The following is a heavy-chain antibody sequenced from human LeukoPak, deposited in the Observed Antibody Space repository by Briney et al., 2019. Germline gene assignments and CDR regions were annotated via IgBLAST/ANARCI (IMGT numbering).Heavy chain of an antibody. CDR2: ISWNSGSI. CDR3: ARVSDISVAAYFDY. Sequence: GGSLRLSCAASGFTFEDYAMHWVRQAPGKGLEWVSSISWNSGSIGYADSVKGRFTISRDNAKNSLYLQMNSLRAEDTALYYCARVSDISVAAYFDYWGQGTLVTVSS. D-gene: IGHD6-19*01. V-gene: IGHV3-9*01. J-gene: IGHJ4*02. CDR1: GFTFEDYA.